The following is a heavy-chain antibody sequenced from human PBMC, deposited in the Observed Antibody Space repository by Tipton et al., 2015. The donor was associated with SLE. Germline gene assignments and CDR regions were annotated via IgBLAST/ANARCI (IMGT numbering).Heavy chain of an antibody. D-gene: IGHD5-18*01. Sequence: TLSLTCTVYGGSFSSYYWGWIRQPPGKGLEWIGSIYYSGSTYYNPSLKSRVTISVDTSKNQFSLKLSSVTAADTAVYYCARERGRGGYSYGSSDYWGQGTLVTVSS. CDR1: GGSFSSYY. V-gene: IGHV4-39*07. CDR3: ARERGRGGYSYGSSDY. CDR2: IYYSGST. J-gene: IGHJ4*02.